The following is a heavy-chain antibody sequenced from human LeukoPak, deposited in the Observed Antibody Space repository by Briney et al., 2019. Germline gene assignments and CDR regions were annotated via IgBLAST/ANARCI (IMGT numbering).Heavy chain of an antibody. Sequence: GGSLRLSCAASGFTVSSNYMSWVRQAPGKGLEWVSVIYSGGSTYYADSVKGRFTISRDNSKNTLYLQMNSLRAEDTAVYYCARHEAGGSGSYCFDYWGQGTLVTVSS. CDR1: GFTVSSNY. D-gene: IGHD3-10*01. V-gene: IGHV3-66*04. CDR2: IYSGGST. CDR3: ARHEAGGSGSYCFDY. J-gene: IGHJ4*02.